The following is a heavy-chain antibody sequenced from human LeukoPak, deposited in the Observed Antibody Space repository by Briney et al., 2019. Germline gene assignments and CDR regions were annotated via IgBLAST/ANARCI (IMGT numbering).Heavy chain of an antibody. V-gene: IGHV3-74*01. CDR3: ARDKGSGYDH. CDR2: INPDGSGT. CDR1: GFTFSSYW. J-gene: IGHJ4*02. Sequence: GGSLRLSCVASGFTFSSYWMHWVRQAPGKGLVWVSRINPDGSGTNYTDSVKGRFTISRDNAKNTLYLQMNSLRAEDTAVYYCARDKGSGYDHWGQGTLVTVSS. D-gene: IGHD6-19*01.